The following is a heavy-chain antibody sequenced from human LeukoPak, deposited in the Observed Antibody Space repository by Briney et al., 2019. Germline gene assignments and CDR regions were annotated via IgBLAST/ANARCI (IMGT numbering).Heavy chain of an antibody. D-gene: IGHD3-16*01. CDR3: ARHPLRPGILSWFDP. V-gene: IGHV4-34*01. J-gene: IGHJ5*02. CDR2: INHSGST. Sequence: SETLSLTCAVYGGSFSGYYWTWIRQPPGKGLEWIGEINHSGSTNYNPSLKSRVTISVDTSKNQFSLKLSSVTAADTAVYYCARHPLRPGILSWFDPWGQGTLVTVSS. CDR1: GGSFSGYY.